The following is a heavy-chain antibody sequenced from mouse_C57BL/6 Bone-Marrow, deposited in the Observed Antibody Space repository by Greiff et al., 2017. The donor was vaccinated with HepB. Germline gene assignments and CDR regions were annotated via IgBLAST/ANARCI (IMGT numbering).Heavy chain of an antibody. CDR2: IRLKSDNYAT. CDR1: GFTFRNYW. CDR3: TSFILAMDY. Sequence: EVMLVESGGGLVQPGGSMKLSCVASGFTFRNYWMNWVRQSPEKGLEWVAQIRLKSDNYATHYAESVKGRFTISRDDSKSSVYLQMNNLRAEDTGSYYCTSFILAMDYWGQGTSVTVSS. J-gene: IGHJ4*01. D-gene: IGHD1-1*01. V-gene: IGHV6-3*01.